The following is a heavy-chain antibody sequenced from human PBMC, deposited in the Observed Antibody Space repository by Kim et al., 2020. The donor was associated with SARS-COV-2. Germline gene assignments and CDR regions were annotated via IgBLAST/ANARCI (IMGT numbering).Heavy chain of an antibody. CDR3: AKLDNWNDVRAVDI. D-gene: IGHD1-20*01. J-gene: IGHJ3*02. CDR2: ST. Sequence: STHYADSGKGRLTISRDNSKNTLYLQMNILTAEDTALYYCAKLDNWNDVRAVDIWGQGT. V-gene: IGHV3-23*01.